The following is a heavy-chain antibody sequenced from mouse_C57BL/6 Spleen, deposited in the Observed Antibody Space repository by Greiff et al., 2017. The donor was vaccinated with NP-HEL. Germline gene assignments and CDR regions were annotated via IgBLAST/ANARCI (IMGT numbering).Heavy chain of an antibody. D-gene: IGHD2-3*01. J-gene: IGHJ3*01. V-gene: IGHV1-82*01. CDR1: GYAFSSSW. CDR2: IYPGDGDT. Sequence: QVQLQQSGPELVKPGASVKISCKASGYAFSSSWMNWVKQRPGKGLEWIGRIYPGDGDTNYNGKFKGKATLTADKSSSTAYMQLSSLTSEDSAVYFCARESDDGYPFAYWGQGTLVTVSA. CDR3: ARESDDGYPFAY.